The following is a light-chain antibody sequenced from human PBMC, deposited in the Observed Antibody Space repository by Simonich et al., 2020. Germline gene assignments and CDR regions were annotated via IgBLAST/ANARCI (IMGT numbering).Light chain of an antibody. J-gene: IGLJ1*01. Sequence: QSALTQPASVSGSPGQSITIFCPGTRSEVGSYNLVSWYQQHPGKAPKLMIYEGSKRPSGGCNRFSGSKSGNTASLTSSGLQAEDEADYYCCSYAGSSTFVFGTGTKVTVL. CDR3: CSYAGSSTFV. V-gene: IGLV2-23*03. CDR1: RSEVGSYNL. CDR2: EGS.